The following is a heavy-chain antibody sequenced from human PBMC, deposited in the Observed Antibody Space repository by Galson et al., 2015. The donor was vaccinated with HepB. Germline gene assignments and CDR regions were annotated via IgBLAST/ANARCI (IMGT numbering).Heavy chain of an antibody. Sequence: ETLSLTCTVSGGSIRRYYWSWIRQPPGKELEWIGYMSYSGSSNYNPSLKSRVTISADTSKNQFSLKLTSMTAADTAVYYCARGERTGLDYWGQGTLVTVSS. J-gene: IGHJ4*02. CDR2: MSYSGSS. CDR3: ARGERTGLDY. V-gene: IGHV4-59*01. D-gene: IGHD3-16*01. CDR1: GGSIRRYY.